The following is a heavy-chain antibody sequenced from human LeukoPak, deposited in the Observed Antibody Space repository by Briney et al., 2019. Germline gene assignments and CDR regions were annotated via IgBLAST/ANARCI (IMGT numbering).Heavy chain of an antibody. CDR1: GGSISSYY. CDR3: ARHRSEYYDSSGYYVRGMDV. CDR2: IYYSGST. V-gene: IGHV4-59*08. D-gene: IGHD3-22*01. J-gene: IGHJ6*02. Sequence: SETLSLTCTVSGGSISSYYWSWIRQPPGRGLEWIGYIYYSGSTNYNPSLKSRVTISVDTSKNQFSLKLSSVTAADTAVYYCARHRSEYYDSSGYYVRGMDVWGQGTTVTVSS.